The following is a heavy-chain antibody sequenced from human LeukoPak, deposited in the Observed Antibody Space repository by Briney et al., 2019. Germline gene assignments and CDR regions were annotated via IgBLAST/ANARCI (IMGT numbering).Heavy chain of an antibody. CDR3: ARSVIAAATYYFDY. CDR1: GYSISSGYY. V-gene: IGHV4-38-2*02. CDR2: IYHTGST. Sequence: SETLSLTCTVSGYSISSGYYWGWIRQPPGKGLEWIGSIYHTGSTYYNPSLKSRVTMSVDTSKNQFSLKLSSVTAADTAVYYCARSVIAAATYYFDYWGQGTLVTVSS. J-gene: IGHJ4*02. D-gene: IGHD6-13*01.